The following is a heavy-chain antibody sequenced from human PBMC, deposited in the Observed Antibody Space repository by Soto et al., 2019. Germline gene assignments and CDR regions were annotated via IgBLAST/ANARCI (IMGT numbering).Heavy chain of an antibody. Sequence: PSETLSLTCTVSGGSISSSSYYWGWIRQPPGKGLEWIGSIYYSGSTNYNPSLKSRVTISVDTSKNQFSLKLSSVTAADTAVYYFARVKNCSSTSCYWDYYYYMDVWGKGTTVTVSS. J-gene: IGHJ6*03. V-gene: IGHV4-39*07. CDR1: GGSISSSSYY. CDR3: ARVKNCSSTSCYWDYYYYMDV. CDR2: IYYSGST. D-gene: IGHD2-2*01.